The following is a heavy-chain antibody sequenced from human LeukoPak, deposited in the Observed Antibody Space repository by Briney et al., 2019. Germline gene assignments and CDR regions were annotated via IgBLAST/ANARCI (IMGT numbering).Heavy chain of an antibody. CDR3: ARDRGRAGFDY. CDR2: IYYSGST. J-gene: IGHJ4*02. CDR1: GGSISSYY. Sequence: SETLSLTCTVSGGSISSYYWSWIRQPPGKGLEWIGYIYYSGSTNYNPSLKSRVTISVDTPKNQFSLKLSSVTAADTAVYYCARDRGRAGFDYWGQGTLVTVSS. V-gene: IGHV4-59*01. D-gene: IGHD6-25*01.